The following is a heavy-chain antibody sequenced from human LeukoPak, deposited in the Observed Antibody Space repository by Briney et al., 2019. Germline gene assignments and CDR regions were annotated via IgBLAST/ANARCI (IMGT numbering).Heavy chain of an antibody. CDR1: GYTFTSYG. J-gene: IGHJ4*02. D-gene: IGHD2-2*01. CDR2: ISAYNGNT. CDR3: ARVCRGGYCSSTSSFDY. V-gene: IGHV1-18*01. Sequence: ASVKVSCKASGYTFTSYGISWVRQAPGQGLEWMGWISAYNGNTNYAQKLQGRATMTTDTSTSTAYMELRSLRSDDTAVYYCARVCRGGYCSSTSSFDYWGQGTLVTVSS.